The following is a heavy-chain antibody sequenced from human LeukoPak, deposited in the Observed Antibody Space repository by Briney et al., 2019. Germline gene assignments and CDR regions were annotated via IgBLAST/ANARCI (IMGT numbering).Heavy chain of an antibody. CDR3: AKSGYSSSWSNAAVYNWFDP. V-gene: IGHV3-23*01. CDR1: GFTFSSYG. Sequence: GGSLRLSCAASGFTFSSYGLNWVRHAPGKGLEWVSVISGSGGSTYYADSVKGRFTISRDNSKNTLYLQMNSLRAEDTAVYYCAKSGYSSSWSNAAVYNWFDPWGQGTLVTVSS. CDR2: ISGSGGST. J-gene: IGHJ5*02. D-gene: IGHD6-13*01.